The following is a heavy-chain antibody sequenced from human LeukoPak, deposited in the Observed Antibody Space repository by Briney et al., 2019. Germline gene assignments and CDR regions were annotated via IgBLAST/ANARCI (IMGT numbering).Heavy chain of an antibody. J-gene: IGHJ4*02. CDR2: SSGRSSTI. CDR1: AFTFSYYS. CDR3: ARDRIKSGSYYFDY. V-gene: IGHV3-48*01. Sequence: GGSLRLSCAASAFTFSYYSMNWVRQAPGKGLEWVSYSSGRSSTIYYADSVKGRFTISRDNAKNSMYLQMNSLRAEDTAMYYCARDRIKSGSYYFDYWGQGTLVTVSS. D-gene: IGHD1-26*01.